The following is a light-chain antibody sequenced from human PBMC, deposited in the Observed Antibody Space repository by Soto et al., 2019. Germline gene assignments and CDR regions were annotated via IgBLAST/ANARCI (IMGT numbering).Light chain of an antibody. J-gene: IGKJ3*01. CDR1: QGISSW. V-gene: IGKV1D-12*01. CDR2: AAS. CDR3: QQANSFPHL. Sequence: DIQLISYHWTLSASLGGGDTITCRASQGISSWLAWYQQRPGKAPKLLIYAASTLQSGVPSRFSGSGSGTDFTLTISSLQPEDFATYYCQQANSFPHLFGPGTKVDIK.